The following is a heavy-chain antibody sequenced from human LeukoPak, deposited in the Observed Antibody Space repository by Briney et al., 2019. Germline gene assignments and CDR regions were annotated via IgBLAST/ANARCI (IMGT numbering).Heavy chain of an antibody. CDR1: GYTFNDYY. CDR2: INPNSGGT. J-gene: IGHJ4*02. D-gene: IGHD3-16*02. V-gene: IGHV1-2*04. Sequence: ASVKVSCKASGYTFNDYYIHWVRQAPGQGLEWMGWINPNSGGTNYAKKFQGWVTMTRDTSISTAYMELTRLRDDDTAVYYCAREGDYVGGSYRRLYFDYWGQGTPVTVSS. CDR3: AREGDYVGGSYRRLYFDY.